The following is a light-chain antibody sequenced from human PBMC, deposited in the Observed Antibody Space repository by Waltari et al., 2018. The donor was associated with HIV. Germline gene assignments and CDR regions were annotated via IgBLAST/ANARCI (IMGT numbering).Light chain of an antibody. V-gene: IGLV6-57*01. CDR1: SGSIASYY. J-gene: IGLJ2*01. CDR2: EDN. Sequence: NFMLTQPHSVSESPGKTVIISCSRSSGSIASYYVPWYQQHPGSSPTTVIYEDNQRPSGVPDRFSGSIDSSSNSASLTISGLKTEDEADYYCQSYDSNNVLFGGGTKLTVL. CDR3: QSYDSNNVL.